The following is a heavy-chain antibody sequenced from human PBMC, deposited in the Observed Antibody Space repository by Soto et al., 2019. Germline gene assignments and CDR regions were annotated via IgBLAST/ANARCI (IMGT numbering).Heavy chain of an antibody. CDR1: GYTFTRYA. CDR3: ARMKIGENIVHFEY. V-gene: IGHV1-3*05. D-gene: IGHD3-10*01. Sequence: QAQLVQSGAEEKKPGASVKVSCKASGYTFTRYAIHWVRQAPGQRLEWMGGIHAGNGNTKYSQKLQERVTITRDTSASTAYMELSSLTSEDTAVYYCARMKIGENIVHFEYWGQATLVTVSS. CDR2: IHAGNGNT. J-gene: IGHJ4*02.